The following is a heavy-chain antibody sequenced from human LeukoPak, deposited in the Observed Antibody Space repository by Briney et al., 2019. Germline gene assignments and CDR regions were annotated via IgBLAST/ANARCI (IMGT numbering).Heavy chain of an antibody. CDR2: ISAYNGNT. V-gene: IGHV1-18*01. CDR1: GYTFTSYG. D-gene: IGHD3-10*01. Sequence: ASVKVSCKATGYTFTSYGISWVRQAPGQGLEWMGWISAYNGNTNYAQKLQGRVTMTTDTSTSAAYMELRSLRSDDTAVYYCARDSHPIFFRGVIITPALGFDPWGQGTLVTVSS. CDR3: ARDSHPIFFRGVIITPALGFDP. J-gene: IGHJ5*02.